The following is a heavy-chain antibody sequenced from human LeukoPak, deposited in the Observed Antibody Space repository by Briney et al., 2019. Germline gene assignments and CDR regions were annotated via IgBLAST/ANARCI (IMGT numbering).Heavy chain of an antibody. J-gene: IGHJ5*02. D-gene: IGHD1-26*01. Sequence: GGSLRLSCAASGLTVSKNYMSWVRQAPGKGLESVSVIYSGGSTYYADSVRGRFTISRDNSKNTLYLQMNSLRVEDTAVYYCARGVGATFRFDPWGQGTLVTVSS. CDR2: IYSGGST. CDR3: ARGVGATFRFDP. V-gene: IGHV3-53*01. CDR1: GLTVSKNY.